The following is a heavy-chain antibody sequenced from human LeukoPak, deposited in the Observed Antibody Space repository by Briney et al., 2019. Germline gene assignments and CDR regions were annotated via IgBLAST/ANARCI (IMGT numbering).Heavy chain of an antibody. CDR1: GFTFSSCA. Sequence: GGSLRLSCAASGFTFSSCAMNWVRQAPGKGLEWVSSISGSGASTYDADYVKGRFTISRDNSKNTLYLQMNSLRAEDTAIYYCASDRCGDYSFDSWGQGTLVTVSS. J-gene: IGHJ4*02. CDR2: ISGSGAST. CDR3: ASDRCGDYSFDS. D-gene: IGHD4-17*01. V-gene: IGHV3-23*01.